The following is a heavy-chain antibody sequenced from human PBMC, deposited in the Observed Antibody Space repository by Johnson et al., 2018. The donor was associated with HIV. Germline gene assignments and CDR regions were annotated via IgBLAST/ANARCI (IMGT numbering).Heavy chain of an antibody. J-gene: IGHJ3*02. Sequence: QEQLVESGGGVVQPGGYLRLSCAASGFTFSSYGMHWVRQAPGKGLEWVAFIRYDGSNKYYADSVKGRFTISRDNSKNPLYLQMNSLRAEDTAVDYCAKDLYYESSGYVTRPMGAFDIWGQGTMVTVSS. V-gene: IGHV3-30*02. CDR3: AKDLYYESSGYVTRPMGAFDI. D-gene: IGHD3-22*01. CDR1: GFTFSSYG. CDR2: IRYDGSNK.